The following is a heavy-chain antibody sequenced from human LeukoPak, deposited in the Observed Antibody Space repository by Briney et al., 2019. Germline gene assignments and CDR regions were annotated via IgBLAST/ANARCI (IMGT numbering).Heavy chain of an antibody. J-gene: IGHJ6*02. CDR2: INPNRGGP. CDR3: ARAQEGPYYDFWSGSPVDYGMDV. V-gene: IGHV1-2*06. D-gene: IGHD3-3*01. Sequence: ASVKVSCKASGYTFTGYYMHWVRQAPGQGLEWMGRINPNRGGPNYAQKFQGRVTMTRDTSISTAYMELSRLRSDDTAVYYCARAQEGPYYDFWSGSPVDYGMDVWGQGTTVTVSS. CDR1: GYTFTGYY.